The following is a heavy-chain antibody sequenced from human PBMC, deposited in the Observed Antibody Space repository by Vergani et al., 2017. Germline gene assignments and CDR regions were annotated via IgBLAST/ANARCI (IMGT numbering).Heavy chain of an antibody. Sequence: QVQLVQSGAEVKKPGSSVKVSCKASGGTFSSYAISWVRPAPGQGLEWMGGIIPIFGTANYAQKFQGRVTITADESTSTAYLERSSLRSEATAVYYCAREHTQCRSTSCPFDYWGQGTLVTVSS. CDR1: GGTFSSYA. CDR3: AREHTQCRSTSCPFDY. CDR2: IIPIFGTA. D-gene: IGHD2-2*01. V-gene: IGHV1-69*01. J-gene: IGHJ4*02.